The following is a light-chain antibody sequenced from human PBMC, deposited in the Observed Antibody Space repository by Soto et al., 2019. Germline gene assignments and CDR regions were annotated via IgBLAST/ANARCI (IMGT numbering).Light chain of an antibody. CDR1: QSIRSW. CDR3: QQYENYWT. V-gene: IGKV1-5*03. CDR2: KAS. Sequence: DIQMTQSPSTLSASVGDRVTITCRASQSIRSWLAWYQQKPGKAPKLLISKASNLDSGVPSRFSGSGYGTEFTLTISSLQPDDFATYYCQQYENYWTFGQGTRVE. J-gene: IGKJ1*01.